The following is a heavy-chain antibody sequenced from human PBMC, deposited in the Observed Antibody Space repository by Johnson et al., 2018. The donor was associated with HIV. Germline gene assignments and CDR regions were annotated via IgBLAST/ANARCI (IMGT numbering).Heavy chain of an antibody. Sequence: QVQLVESGGGVVQPGRSLRLSCAASGFTFSSYAMHWVRQAPGKGLEWVAFIRYDGSNKYYADSVKGRFTISRDNSKNTLYLQMNSLRAEDTAVYYCAKDSSFSYYYSDAFNIWGQGTMVTVSS. J-gene: IGHJ3*02. CDR3: AKDSSFSYYYSDAFNI. CDR2: IRYDGSNK. V-gene: IGHV3-30*02. D-gene: IGHD3-10*01. CDR1: GFTFSSYA.